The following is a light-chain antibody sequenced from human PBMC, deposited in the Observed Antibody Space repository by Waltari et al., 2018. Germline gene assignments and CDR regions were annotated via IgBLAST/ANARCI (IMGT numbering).Light chain of an antibody. J-gene: IGLJ3*02. V-gene: IGLV2-14*03. CDR1: SNDIGDYNY. CDR3: SSYTSRTTRV. Sequence: QSALTQPASVSGSPGQTITISCTGTSNDIGDYNYVSWYKQHPGKAPKLIIYDVSNRPSGVSDRVSGSKSGNTASLTISGLQAEDEADYYCSSYTSRTTRVFGGGTRLTVL. CDR2: DVS.